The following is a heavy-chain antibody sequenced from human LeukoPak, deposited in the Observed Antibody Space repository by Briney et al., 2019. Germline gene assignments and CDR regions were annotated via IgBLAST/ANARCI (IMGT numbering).Heavy chain of an antibody. V-gene: IGHV4-34*01. CDR1: GGSFSGYY. CDR2: INHSGST. D-gene: IGHD3-10*01. CDR3: ARGRLQRITMVRGAFCDY. J-gene: IGHJ4*02. Sequence: PSETLSLTCAVYGGSFSGYYWSWIRQPPGKGLEWIGEINHSGSTNYNPSLKSRVTISVDTSKNQFSLKLSSVTAADTAVYYCARGRLQRITMVRGAFCDYLGQGTLVTDSS.